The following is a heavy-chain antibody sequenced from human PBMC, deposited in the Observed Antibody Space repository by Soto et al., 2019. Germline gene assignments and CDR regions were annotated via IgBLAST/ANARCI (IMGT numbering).Heavy chain of an antibody. Sequence: QITLKESGPTLVKPTQTLTLTCTFSGLSLSTSGEAVSWIRQPPGKALQWLALIYWDDNKRYNPTLKTRLTITKDTPKNQVVLTLTNMDPVDTATYYWAHYVSTSPAGWFDPWGQGILVTVSS. CDR3: AHYVSTSPAGWFDP. V-gene: IGHV2-5*02. D-gene: IGHD3-10*02. CDR2: IYWDDNK. J-gene: IGHJ5*02. CDR1: GLSLSTSGEA.